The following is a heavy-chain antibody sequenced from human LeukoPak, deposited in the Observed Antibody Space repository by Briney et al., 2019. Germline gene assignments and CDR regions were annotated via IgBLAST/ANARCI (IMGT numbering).Heavy chain of an antibody. CDR1: GGSFSDSY. Sequence: SETLSLTCAIYGGSFSDSYWTWIRQPPGKGLEWIGEINHSGSTNYNPSLKSRVTISVDTSKNQFSLKLSSVTAADTAVYYCARERDRRITMTFGIWGQGTMVTVSS. V-gene: IGHV4-34*01. CDR3: ARERDRRITMTFGI. CDR2: INHSGST. J-gene: IGHJ3*02. D-gene: IGHD3-22*01.